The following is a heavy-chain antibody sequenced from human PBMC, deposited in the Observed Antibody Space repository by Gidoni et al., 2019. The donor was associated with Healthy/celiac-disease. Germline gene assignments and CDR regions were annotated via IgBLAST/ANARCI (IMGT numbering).Heavy chain of an antibody. CDR2: ISYSGST. D-gene: IGHD3-9*01. CDR3: AREGPVDYDLLTGYYTPVAFDI. Sequence: QVQLQESGQGRVKPSQTLSLTCTVSGGSISSGGYDWSWIRQHPGKGLAWIGYISYSGSTDYNPSLKRLFTISVDTSKHQFSLKLSSVTSADTAVYYCAREGPVDYDLLTGYYTPVAFDIWGQGTMVTVSS. CDR1: GGSISSGGYD. V-gene: IGHV4-31*01. J-gene: IGHJ3*02.